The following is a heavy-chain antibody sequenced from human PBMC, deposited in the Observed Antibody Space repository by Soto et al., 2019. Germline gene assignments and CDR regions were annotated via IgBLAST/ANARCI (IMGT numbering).Heavy chain of an antibody. D-gene: IGHD6-13*01. CDR3: ARGDSSSWYPYYFDS. V-gene: IGHV1-69*13. CDR1: GGTFSSYA. Sequence: SVKVSCKASGGTFSSYAISWVRQAPGQGLEWMGGIIPIFGTANYAQKFQGRVTITADESTSTAYMELSSLRSEDTAVYYCARGDSSSWYPYYFDSWGQGTLATVSS. CDR2: IIPIFGTA. J-gene: IGHJ4*02.